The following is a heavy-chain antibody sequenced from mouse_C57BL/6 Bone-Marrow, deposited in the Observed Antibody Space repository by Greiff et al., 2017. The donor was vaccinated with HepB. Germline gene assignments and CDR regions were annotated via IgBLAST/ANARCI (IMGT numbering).Heavy chain of an antibody. CDR3: AGGSHYYAMDY. Sequence: VQLQQSGPGLVKPSQSLFLTCSITGFPITSGYYWIWIRQSPGKPLEWMGYITHSGETFYNPSLQSPISITRETSKNQFFLQLNSVTTEDTAMYYCAGGSHYYAMDYWGQGTSVTVSS. V-gene: IGHV12-3*01. CDR1: GFPITSGYY. CDR2: ITHSGET. J-gene: IGHJ4*01.